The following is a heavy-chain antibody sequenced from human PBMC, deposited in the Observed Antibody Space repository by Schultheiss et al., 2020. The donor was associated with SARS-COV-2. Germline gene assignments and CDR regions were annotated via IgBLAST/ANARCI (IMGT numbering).Heavy chain of an antibody. J-gene: IGHJ4*02. Sequence: GGSLRLSCAASGFTFSSYSMHWVRQAPGKGLEWVSSISTSSSYIYYADSLKGRFTVSRDNSRNSQYLEMNSLSAEDTALYYCAKGLSSSWYSDWGQGTLVTVAS. CDR2: ISTSSSYI. CDR1: GFTFSSYS. V-gene: IGHV3-21*01. CDR3: AKGLSSSWYSD. D-gene: IGHD6-13*01.